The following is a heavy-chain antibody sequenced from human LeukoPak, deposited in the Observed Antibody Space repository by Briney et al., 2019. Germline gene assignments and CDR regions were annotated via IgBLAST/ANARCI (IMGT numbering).Heavy chain of an antibody. V-gene: IGHV3-30*18. CDR1: GFTFSRYC. D-gene: IGHD5-12*01. Sequence: PGRSLRLSWAASGFTFSRYCWNWVRQAPGKGLEWVAVISYDGSNKYYRDPAKGGFTTSRDNSENTLYLQRNSLRAENTAVYYCAKDRYSGYDCFDYWGEGTLVTVSS. CDR3: AKDRYSGYDCFDY. CDR2: ISYDGSNK. J-gene: IGHJ4*02.